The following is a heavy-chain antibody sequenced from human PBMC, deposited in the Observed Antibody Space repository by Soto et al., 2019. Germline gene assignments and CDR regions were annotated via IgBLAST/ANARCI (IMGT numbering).Heavy chain of an antibody. CDR3: ARESLGSGWYPYYYSGMDV. CDR1: GDSVSSNSAA. Sequence: SQTLSLTCAISGDSVSSNSAAWNWIRQSPSRGLEWLGRTYYRSKWYNDYAVSVKSRITINPDTSKNQFSLQLNSVTPEDTAVYYCARESLGSGWYPYYYSGMDVWGQGTTVTVSS. J-gene: IGHJ6*02. D-gene: IGHD6-19*01. CDR2: TYYRSKWYN. V-gene: IGHV6-1*01.